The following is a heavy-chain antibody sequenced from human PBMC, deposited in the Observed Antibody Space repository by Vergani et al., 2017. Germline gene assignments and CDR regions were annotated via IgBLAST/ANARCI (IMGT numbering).Heavy chain of an antibody. V-gene: IGHV1-18*01. J-gene: IGHJ4*02. D-gene: IGHD3-3*01. Sequence: QVQLVQSGAEVKKPGASVKVSCKASGYTFTSYGISSVRQAPGQGLEWMGWISAYNGNTNYEQKLQGRVTMTTETSTSTDYMELRSLRSDDTAVYYCARDRSPYDFWSGYYHPFDYWGQGTLVTVSS. CDR2: ISAYNGNT. CDR1: GYTFTSYG. CDR3: ARDRSPYDFWSGYYHPFDY.